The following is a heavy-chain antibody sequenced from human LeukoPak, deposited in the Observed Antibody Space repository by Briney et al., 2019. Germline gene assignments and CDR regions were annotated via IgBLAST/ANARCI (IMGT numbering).Heavy chain of an antibody. J-gene: IGHJ3*02. V-gene: IGHV3-7*01. D-gene: IGHD2-21*02. Sequence: GGSLRLSCAASGFTFSSYWMSWVRQAPGKGLEWVANIKQDGSEKYYVDSVKGRFTISRDNAKNSLYLQMNSLRAEDTAVYYCARDRGVVTANDAFDIWGQGTMVTVSS. CDR2: IKQDGSEK. CDR3: ARDRGVVTANDAFDI. CDR1: GFTFSSYW.